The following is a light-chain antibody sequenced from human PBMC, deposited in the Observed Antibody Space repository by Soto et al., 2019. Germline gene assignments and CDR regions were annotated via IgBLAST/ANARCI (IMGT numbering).Light chain of an antibody. V-gene: IGLV2-23*02. CDR2: EVS. Sequence: SVLTQPAPVSGSPGQSITISCTGTSSDVGSYNLVSWYQQHPGKAPKVMIYEVSKRPSGVPNRFSGSKSGNTASLTISGLQAEDEADYYCCSYAGSSTYVFGTGTKVTVL. J-gene: IGLJ1*01. CDR3: CSYAGSSTYV. CDR1: SSDVGSYNL.